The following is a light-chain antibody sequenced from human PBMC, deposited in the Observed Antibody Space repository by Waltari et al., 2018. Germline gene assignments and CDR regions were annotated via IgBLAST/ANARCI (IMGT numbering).Light chain of an antibody. CDR3: QSYDSSNQGV. J-gene: IGLJ3*02. Sequence: NFMLTQPHSVSESPGKTVTIPCTRSSGTIASNYVQSYQHRPGSAPTTVIYEDNERPSGVPDRFSGSIDSSSNSASLTISGLKTEDEADYFCQSYDSSNQGVFGGGTKLTVL. V-gene: IGLV6-57*04. CDR1: SGTIASNY. CDR2: EDN.